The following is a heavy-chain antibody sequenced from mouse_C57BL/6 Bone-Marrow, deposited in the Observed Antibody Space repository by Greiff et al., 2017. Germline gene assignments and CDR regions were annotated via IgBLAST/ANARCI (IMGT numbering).Heavy chain of an antibody. J-gene: IGHJ4*01. V-gene: IGHV1-39*01. CDR3: AVADYSNLNYDLDY. D-gene: IGHD2-5*01. CDR1: GYSFTDYY. Sequence: VQLQQSGPELVKPGASVKISCKASGYSFTDYYMNWVKQSIGKSLEWIGVINPNYGTTSYNQKFKGKATLTVDQSSSTAYMQLNSLTSEDSAVYYCAVADYSNLNYDLDYWGQGTSITVSS. CDR2: INPNYGTT.